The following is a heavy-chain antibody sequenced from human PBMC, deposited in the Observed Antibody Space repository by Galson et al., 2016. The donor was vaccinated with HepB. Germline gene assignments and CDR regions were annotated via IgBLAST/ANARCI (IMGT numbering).Heavy chain of an antibody. CDR2: ISGSPVTT. Sequence: SLRLSCAASGFSFSSYVMRWVRQSPGKGLEWVSGISGSPVTTYYADSVRGRFTISRDDSKKMLYLQMNSLPVEDAALYYCTKDRGGGSSWYLGYSWGQGTLVTVSS. CDR3: TKDRGGGSSWYLGYS. J-gene: IGHJ4*02. CDR1: GFSFSSYV. D-gene: IGHD6-13*01. V-gene: IGHV3-23*01.